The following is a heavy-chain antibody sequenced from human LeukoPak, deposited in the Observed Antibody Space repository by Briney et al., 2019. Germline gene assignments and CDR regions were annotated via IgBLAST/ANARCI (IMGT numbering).Heavy chain of an antibody. CDR3: AKALVVVAAVDY. CDR2: IPDDGSNK. CDR1: GFTFSSYG. J-gene: IGHJ4*02. D-gene: IGHD2-15*01. Sequence: GGSLRLSCAASGFTFSSYGMHWVRQAPGKGLEWVAFIPDDGSNKYYADSVKGRFTISRDNSKNTLYLQMNSLGAEDTAVYYCAKALVVVAAVDYWGQGTLVTVSS. V-gene: IGHV3-30*02.